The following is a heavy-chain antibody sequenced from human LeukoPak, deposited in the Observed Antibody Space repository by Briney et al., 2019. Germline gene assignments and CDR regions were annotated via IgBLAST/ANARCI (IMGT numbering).Heavy chain of an antibody. J-gene: IGHJ5*02. CDR1: GFTFSDYY. D-gene: IGHD4-4*01. CDR2: ISSSGSII. V-gene: IGHV3-11*01. CDR3: AKDWYSNYANWFDP. Sequence: GGSLRLSCAASGFTFSDYYMSWIRQAPGKGLEWVSYISSSGSIIYYADSVKGRFTISRDNSKNTLYLQMNSLRAEDTAVYYCAKDWYSNYANWFDPWGQGTLVTVSS.